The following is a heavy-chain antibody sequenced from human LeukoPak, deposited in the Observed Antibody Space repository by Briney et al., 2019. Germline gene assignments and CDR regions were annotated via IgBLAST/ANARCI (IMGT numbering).Heavy chain of an antibody. CDR2: IYTSGTT. CDR1: GDSVSSYY. Sequence: SETLSLTCTVSGDSVSSYYWSWIRQPAGKRLEWIGRIYTSGTTDYNPSLKSRVTISVDTSKNQFSLKLSSVTAADTAVYYCASLTIYCSSTSCYGYNWFDPWGQGTLVTVSS. D-gene: IGHD2-2*01. V-gene: IGHV4-4*07. J-gene: IGHJ5*02. CDR3: ASLTIYCSSTSCYGYNWFDP.